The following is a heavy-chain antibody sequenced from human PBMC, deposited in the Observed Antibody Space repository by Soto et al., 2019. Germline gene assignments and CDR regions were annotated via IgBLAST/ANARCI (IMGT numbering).Heavy chain of an antibody. D-gene: IGHD2-21*02. CDR3: AHVVTRLWYFDL. J-gene: IGHJ2*01. Sequence: QITLKESGPTLVKPTQTLTLTCTFSGFSLSTSGVGVGWIRQPPGKSLEWLALIYWDDDKRYSPSLKSRLTITKDTTKNQVVLTMTNMDPVDTATYYGAHVVTRLWYFDLWGRGTLFTVSS. V-gene: IGHV2-5*02. CDR2: IYWDDDK. CDR1: GFSLSTSGVG.